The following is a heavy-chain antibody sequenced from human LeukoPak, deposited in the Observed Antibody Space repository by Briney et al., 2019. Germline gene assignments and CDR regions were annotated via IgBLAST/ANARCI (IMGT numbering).Heavy chain of an antibody. CDR2: ISSSSSYI. J-gene: IGHJ6*03. D-gene: IGHD1-26*01. CDR1: GFTFNSYT. V-gene: IGHV3-21*01. Sequence: PGGSLRLSCAASGFTFNSYTMKWVRQAPGKGLEWVSSISSSSSYIYYADSVKGRFTISRDNAKKSLYLQMSSLRAEDTAVYFCARATWDPNYYYYMDVWGKGTTVTVSS. CDR3: ARATWDPNYYYYMDV.